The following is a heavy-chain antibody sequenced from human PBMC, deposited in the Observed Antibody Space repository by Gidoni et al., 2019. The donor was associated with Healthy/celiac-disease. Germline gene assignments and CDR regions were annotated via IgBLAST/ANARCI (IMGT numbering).Heavy chain of an antibody. Sequence: EVQLVASGGGMVKPGGSLRLSGAPSGFTFSLYSMNWVRQSPGKGLEWVSSISSSSSYIYYADSVKGRFTISRDNAKNSLYLQMNSLRAEDTAVYYCATPPHSSSSDYWGQGTLVTVSS. J-gene: IGHJ4*02. CDR3: ATPPHSSSSDY. CDR1: GFTFSLYS. CDR2: ISSSSSYI. D-gene: IGHD6-6*01. V-gene: IGHV3-21*01.